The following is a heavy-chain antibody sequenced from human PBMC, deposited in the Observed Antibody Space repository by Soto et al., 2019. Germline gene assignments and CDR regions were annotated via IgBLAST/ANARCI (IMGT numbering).Heavy chain of an antibody. CDR3: ARESSSSPAGWFDP. CDR1: GFTFSSYA. Sequence: PGGSLRLSCAASGFTFSSYAMSWVRQAPGKGLEWVSIISPSGGSTYYADSVKGRFTISRDNSKNTLYLQMNSLRAEDTAVYYCARESSSSPAGWFDPWGQGTLVTVSS. D-gene: IGHD6-6*01. J-gene: IGHJ5*02. CDR2: ISPSGGST. V-gene: IGHV3-23*01.